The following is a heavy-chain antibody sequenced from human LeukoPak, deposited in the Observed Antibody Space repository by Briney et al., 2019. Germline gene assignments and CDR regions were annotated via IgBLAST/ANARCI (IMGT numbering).Heavy chain of an antibody. V-gene: IGHV3-74*01. D-gene: IGHD5-18*01. CDR1: GFTFSSYW. J-gene: IGHJ4*02. Sequence: GGTLRLSCAASGFTFSSYWMHWVRQATGKGLVWVSRINGDGSTTFYADSVKGRYTISRDNAKNTVYLQMNSLRVEDTAVYYCGSDTVLGYWGQGTLVTASS. CDR2: INGDGSTT. CDR3: GSDTVLGY.